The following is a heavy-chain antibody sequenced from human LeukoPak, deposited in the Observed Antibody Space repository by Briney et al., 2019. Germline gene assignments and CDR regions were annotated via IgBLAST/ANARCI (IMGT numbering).Heavy chain of an antibody. D-gene: IGHD2-2*02. CDR3: AGVAYTTSWNYDY. V-gene: IGHV1-8*01. J-gene: IGHJ4*02. CDR1: GYTFTTYD. Sequence: ASVKVSCKASGYTFTTYDIGWVRQASGQGLEWMGLVNPYSGNTAYAQKFQGRVTMTRDTSISTAYMELNSLRSEDTAVYSCAGVAYTTSWNYDYWGQGPLVPVSS. CDR2: VNPYSGNT.